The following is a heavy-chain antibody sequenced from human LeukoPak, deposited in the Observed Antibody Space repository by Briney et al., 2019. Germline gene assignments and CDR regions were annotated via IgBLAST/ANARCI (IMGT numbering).Heavy chain of an antibody. CDR3: ASPAYGDYALFDY. V-gene: IGHV3-7*01. Sequence: GGSLRLSCAASGFTLSSYRMSWVRQAPGKGLEWVANIKKDGSEKYYVDSVKGRFTISRDNVKNSLYLQMNSLRAEDTAVYYCASPAYGDYALFDYWGQGTLVTVSS. D-gene: IGHD4-17*01. J-gene: IGHJ4*02. CDR2: IKKDGSEK. CDR1: GFTLSSYR.